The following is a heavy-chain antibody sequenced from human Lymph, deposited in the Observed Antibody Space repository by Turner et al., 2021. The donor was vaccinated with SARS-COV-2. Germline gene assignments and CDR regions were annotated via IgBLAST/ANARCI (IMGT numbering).Heavy chain of an antibody. Sequence: QVQLVESGGGVVQPGRSLRLSCAASGFTFSSYGMHWVRQAPGKGLEWVAVISNDGSNKYYADSVKSRFTISRDNSKNTLYLQMNSLRAEDTAVYYWAKARDGYNFFTIDYWGQGTLVTVSS. CDR3: AKARDGYNFFTIDY. D-gene: IGHD5-12*01. J-gene: IGHJ4*02. CDR1: GFTFSSYG. CDR2: ISNDGSNK. V-gene: IGHV3-30*18.